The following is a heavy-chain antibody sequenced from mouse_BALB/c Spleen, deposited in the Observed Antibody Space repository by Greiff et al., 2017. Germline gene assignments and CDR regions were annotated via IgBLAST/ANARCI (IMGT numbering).Heavy chain of an antibody. Sequence: QVQLKQSGPQLVRPGASVKISCKASGYSFTSYWMHWVKQRPGQGLEWIGMIDPSDSETRLNQKFKDKATLTVDKSSSTAYMQLSSPTSEDSAVYYCARGNYGYCFDYWGQGTTLTVSS. J-gene: IGHJ2*01. D-gene: IGHD2-1*01. CDR3: ARGNYGYCFDY. CDR1: GYSFTSYW. CDR2: IDPSDSET. V-gene: IGHV1S126*01.